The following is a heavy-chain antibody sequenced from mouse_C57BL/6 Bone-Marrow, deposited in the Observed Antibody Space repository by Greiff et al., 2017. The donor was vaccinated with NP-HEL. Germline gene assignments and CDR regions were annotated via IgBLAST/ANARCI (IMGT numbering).Heavy chain of an antibody. CDR2: IDPETGGT. Sequence: VKLVESGAELVRPGASVTLSCKASGYTFTDYEMHWVKQTPVHGLEWIGAIDPETGGTAYNQKFKGKAILTADKSSSTAYMELRSLTSEDSAVYYCTRGALITTVVADYYAMDYWGQGTSVTVSS. CDR3: TRGALITTVVADYYAMDY. CDR1: GYTFTDYE. V-gene: IGHV1-15*01. J-gene: IGHJ4*01. D-gene: IGHD1-1*01.